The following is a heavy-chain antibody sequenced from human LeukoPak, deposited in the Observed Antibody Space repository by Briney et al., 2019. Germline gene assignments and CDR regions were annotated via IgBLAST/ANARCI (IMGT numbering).Heavy chain of an antibody. Sequence: SVKVSCKASGSTFSSYAISWVRQAPGQGLEWMGGIIPIFGTANYAQKFQGRVTITTDESTSTAYMELSSLRSEDTAVYYCARDLSLNYDSSGYSAWGQGTLVTVSS. CDR1: GSTFSSYA. D-gene: IGHD3-22*01. J-gene: IGHJ5*02. CDR3: ARDLSLNYDSSGYSA. V-gene: IGHV1-69*05. CDR2: IIPIFGTA.